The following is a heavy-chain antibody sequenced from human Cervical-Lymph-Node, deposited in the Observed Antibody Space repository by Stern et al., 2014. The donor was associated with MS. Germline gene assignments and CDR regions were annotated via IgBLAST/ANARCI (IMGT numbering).Heavy chain of an antibody. J-gene: IGHJ4*02. Sequence: EVQLEESGGDLVQPGRSLRLSCAASGFRFDLYAMHWVRQAPGKGLEWVAGSSWSSVSRAYAGSVKGRFTISRDNVRNSLYLQMDSLRPEDTALYYCTKEIRRADSSPDYWGQGALVTVSS. CDR2: SSWSSVSR. V-gene: IGHV3-9*01. CDR1: GFRFDLYA. CDR3: TKEIRRADSSPDY. D-gene: IGHD3-22*01.